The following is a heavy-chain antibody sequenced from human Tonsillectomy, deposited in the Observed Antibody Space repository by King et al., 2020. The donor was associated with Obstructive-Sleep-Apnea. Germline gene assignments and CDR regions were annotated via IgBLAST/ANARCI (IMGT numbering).Heavy chain of an antibody. CDR3: ARGTYYYDSSGYQHDAFDI. CDR2: IYYSGST. J-gene: IGHJ3*02. V-gene: IGHV4-39*07. Sequence: QLQESGPGLVKPSETLSLTCTVSGGSISSSSYYWGWIRQPPGKGLEWIGSIYYSGSTYYNPSLKSRVTISVDTSKNQFSLKLSSVTAADTAVYYCARGTYYYDSSGYQHDAFDIWGHGTMVTVSS. CDR1: GGSISSSSYY. D-gene: IGHD3-22*01.